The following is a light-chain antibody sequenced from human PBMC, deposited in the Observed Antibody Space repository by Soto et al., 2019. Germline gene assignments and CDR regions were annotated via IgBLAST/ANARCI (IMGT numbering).Light chain of an antibody. J-gene: IGLJ1*01. Sequence: QSALTQPASVSGSPGQSLTISCTGTSSDVGGYNYVSWYQQHPGKAPKLMIYDVSNRPSGVANRFSGYKSGNTASLTISGLQAEDDADYYCSSYTSSSTLYVFGTGTKLTVL. CDR2: DVS. CDR1: SSDVGGYNY. CDR3: SSYTSSSTLYV. V-gene: IGLV2-14*01.